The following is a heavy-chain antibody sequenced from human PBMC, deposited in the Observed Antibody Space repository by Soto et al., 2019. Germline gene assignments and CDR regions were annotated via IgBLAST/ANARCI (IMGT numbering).Heavy chain of an antibody. CDR1: GFTFSTYA. D-gene: IGHD1-26*01. CDR2: ISGGGGST. V-gene: IGHV3-23*01. CDR3: AKVSLGALTFTDYYYYGLDV. Sequence: GGSLRLSCAASGFTFSTYAMNWVRQAPGKGLECVSAISGGGGSTYYADSVKGRVTISRDNSKNTLYLQMNSLRAEDTAVYYCAKVSLGALTFTDYYYYGLDVCGQGTTVTVSS. J-gene: IGHJ6*02.